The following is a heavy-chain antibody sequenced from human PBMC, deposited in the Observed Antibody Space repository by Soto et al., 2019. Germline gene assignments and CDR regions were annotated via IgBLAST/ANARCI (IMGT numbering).Heavy chain of an antibody. D-gene: IGHD1-26*01. Sequence: GGSLRLSCAASGFTFSNAWMSWVRQAPGKGLEWVGRIKSKTDGGTTDYAAPVKGRFTISRDDSKNTLYLQMNSLKTEDTAVYYCTTACFGWELLPDAFDIWGQGTMVTVSS. J-gene: IGHJ3*02. V-gene: IGHV3-15*01. CDR1: GFTFSNAW. CDR3: TTACFGWELLPDAFDI. CDR2: IKSKTDGGTT.